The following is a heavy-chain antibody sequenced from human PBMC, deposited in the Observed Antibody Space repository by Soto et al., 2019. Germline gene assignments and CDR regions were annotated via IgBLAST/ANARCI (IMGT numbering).Heavy chain of an antibody. V-gene: IGHV3-23*05. CDR3: VSWLSAHFDY. J-gene: IGHJ4*02. CDR2: IDNSGTRT. CDR1: PVGFSGLG. D-gene: IGHD6-19*01. Sequence: EVQLLESGGRLVQPGQSLRLSCAASPVGFSGLGMSWVRQAPGKGLEWVSTIDNSGTRTHYADSVKGRLTISRDTSKYTLDLQMDYLRAEDTALYRRVSWLSAHFDYWGRGTLVTVSS.